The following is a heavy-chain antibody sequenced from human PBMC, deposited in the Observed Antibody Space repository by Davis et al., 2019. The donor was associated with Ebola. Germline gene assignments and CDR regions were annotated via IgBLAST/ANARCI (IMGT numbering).Heavy chain of an antibody. CDR2: ITGSGDRT. Sequence: GESLKISCAASGFTFISYPMTWVRQAPGKGLEWVSVITGSGDRTYYADSVKGRFTISRDNSKNTLYLQMNSLRAEDTAVYYCARDSPDYGDYEGNWFDPWGQGTLVTVSS. D-gene: IGHD4-17*01. CDR3: ARDSPDYGDYEGNWFDP. V-gene: IGHV3-23*01. J-gene: IGHJ5*02. CDR1: GFTFISYP.